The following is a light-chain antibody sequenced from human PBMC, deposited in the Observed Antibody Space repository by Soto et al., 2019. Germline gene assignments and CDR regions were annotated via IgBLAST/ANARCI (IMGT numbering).Light chain of an antibody. CDR1: QSVFRSSDNKNF. CDR2: WAS. Sequence: DIVMAQSPDSLAVSLGERATINCKSSQSVFRSSDNKNFLAWYQQKPGQPPKLRFYWASTRESGVPDRFSGSGSGTDCTRTISSRQAEDEAVYYCQQYCSSPSTFGQGTRVEIK. CDR3: QQYCSSPST. J-gene: IGKJ1*01. V-gene: IGKV4-1*01.